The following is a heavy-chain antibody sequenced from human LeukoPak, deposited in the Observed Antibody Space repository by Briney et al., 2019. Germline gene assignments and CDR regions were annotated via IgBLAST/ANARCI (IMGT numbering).Heavy chain of an antibody. J-gene: IGHJ4*02. CDR3: ARDRGYFDN. CDR2: ISSSSSYI. V-gene: IGHV3-21*01. Sequence: PGRSLRLSCAASGFTFSSFGMHRVRQAPGKGLEWVSSISSSSSYIYYADSVKGRFTISRDNAKNSLYLQMNSLRAEDTAVYYCARDRGYFDNWGQGTLVTVSS. CDR1: GFTFSSFG.